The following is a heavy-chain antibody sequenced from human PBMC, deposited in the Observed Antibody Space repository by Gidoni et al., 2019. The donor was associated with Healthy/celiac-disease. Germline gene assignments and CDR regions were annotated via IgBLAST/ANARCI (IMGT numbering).Heavy chain of an antibody. CDR3: ATIDY. CDR2: INHSATT. CDR1: GGSFSGYY. J-gene: IGHJ4*02. Sequence: QVQLQQWGAGMLKPSETLSLTCAGYGGSFSGYYWSWIRQPPGKGLEWSGEINHSATTHYNPSLKRRVTISVDTSKNQFSLKLSSVTAADTAVYYCATIDYWGQGTLVTVSS. V-gene: IGHV4-34*01.